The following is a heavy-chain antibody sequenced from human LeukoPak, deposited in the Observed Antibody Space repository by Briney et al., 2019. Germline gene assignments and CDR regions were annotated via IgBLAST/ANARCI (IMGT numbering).Heavy chain of an antibody. V-gene: IGHV1-2*06. J-gene: IGHJ4*02. Sequence: ASVTVSCKASGYSFTGYYIHWVRQAPGQGLEWMGRIKPNSGGTKYAQKFQGRVTMTRDTSITTAYMELSRLRSDDSAVYYCARADYYDSGDYSAPFDSWGQGTLITVSS. CDR2: IKPNSGGT. D-gene: IGHD3-22*01. CDR1: GYSFTGYY. CDR3: ARADYYDSGDYSAPFDS.